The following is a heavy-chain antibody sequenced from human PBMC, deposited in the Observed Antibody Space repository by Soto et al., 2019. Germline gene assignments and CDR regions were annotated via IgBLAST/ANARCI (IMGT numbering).Heavy chain of an antibody. Sequence: PGGSLRLSCAAYGFTFSDHYMDWVRQAPGKGLEWIGRVRNKANSYTTEYAASVRGRFTVSRDDSKNSLYLQMNSLKTEDTAMYYCVRNLASGGTYCFDYWGQGTLVTVSS. D-gene: IGHD2-15*01. J-gene: IGHJ4*02. CDR2: VRNKANSYTT. CDR3: VRNLASGGTYCFDY. CDR1: GFTFSDHY. V-gene: IGHV3-72*01.